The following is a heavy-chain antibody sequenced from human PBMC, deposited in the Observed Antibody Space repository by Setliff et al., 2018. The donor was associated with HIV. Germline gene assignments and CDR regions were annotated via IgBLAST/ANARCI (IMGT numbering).Heavy chain of an antibody. Sequence: SETLSLTCAVYGGSFSGHYWSWIRQSPGKGLEWIGEINQSGSTNYNPSLKSRVTISIDTSKNQFSLTLTSVTVADTAVYYCARVSKNLWSSFLFESYAFDIWGQGTVVTVSS. V-gene: IGHV4-34*01. CDR3: ARVSKNLWSSFLFESYAFDI. D-gene: IGHD3-3*01. J-gene: IGHJ3*02. CDR2: INQSGST. CDR1: GGSFSGHY.